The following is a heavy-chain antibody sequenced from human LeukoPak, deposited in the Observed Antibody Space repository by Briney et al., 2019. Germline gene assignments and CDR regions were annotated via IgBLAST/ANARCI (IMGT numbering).Heavy chain of an antibody. CDR3: ARDRHCANGVCHNSAGMDV. CDR2: LGIAGDT. V-gene: IGHV3-13*01. D-gene: IGHD2-8*01. CDR1: GFTVSSYA. J-gene: IGHJ6*02. Sequence: GGSLRLSCAASGFTVSSYAMHWVRQPIGKGLEWVSALGIAGDTFYPGSVKGRFTISRDNSKNTMYLQINSLRAEDTAVYYCARDRHCANGVCHNSAGMDVWGQGTTVTVSS.